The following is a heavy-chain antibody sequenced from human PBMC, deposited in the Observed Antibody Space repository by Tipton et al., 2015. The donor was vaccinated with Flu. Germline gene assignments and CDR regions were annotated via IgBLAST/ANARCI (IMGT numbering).Heavy chain of an antibody. D-gene: IGHD6-13*01. J-gene: IGHJ3*02. CDR3: VRDSATSWYMGDI. Sequence: TLSLTCTVSGTSISSYYWSWIRQSPGKGLEWIGYISYSGYTNYNPSLKSRVTLSLDISKNNFSLRLSSVTAADTAVYYCVRDSATSWYMGDIWGQGTMVTVSS. CDR2: ISYSGYT. CDR1: GTSISSYY. V-gene: IGHV4-59*01.